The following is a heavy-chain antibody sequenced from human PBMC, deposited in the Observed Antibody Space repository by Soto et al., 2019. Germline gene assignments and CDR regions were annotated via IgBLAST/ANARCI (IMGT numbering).Heavy chain of an antibody. V-gene: IGHV1-69*13. D-gene: IGHD5-18*01. CDR2: IIPILGTA. Sequence: GASVKVSCKASGGTFSSYAISWVRQAPGQGLEWMGGIIPILGTANYAQKFQGRVTITADESTSTAYMELSSLRSEDTAVYYCARLGYSYSPGYRGQGTLVTVSS. J-gene: IGHJ4*02. CDR1: GGTFSSYA. CDR3: ARLGYSYSPGY.